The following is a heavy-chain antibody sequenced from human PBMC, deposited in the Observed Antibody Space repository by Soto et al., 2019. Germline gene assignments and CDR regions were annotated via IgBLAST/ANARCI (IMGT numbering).Heavy chain of an antibody. CDR2: INPSGGST. D-gene: IGHD2-2*01. CDR3: ARGGYCRSTSCYVTGYYYYYMDV. J-gene: IGHJ6*03. CDR1: GYTFTSYY. V-gene: IGHV1-46*03. Sequence: ASVKVSCKASGYTFTSYYMHWVRQAPGQGLEWMGIINPSGGSTSYAQKFQGRVTMTRDTSTSTVYMELSSLRSEDTAVCYCARGGYCRSTSCYVTGYYYYYMDVWGKGTTVTVSS.